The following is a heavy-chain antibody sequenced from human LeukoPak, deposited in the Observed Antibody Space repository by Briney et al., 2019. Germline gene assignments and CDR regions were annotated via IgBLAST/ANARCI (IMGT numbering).Heavy chain of an antibody. CDR3: ANGWSPDY. Sequence: GGSLRLSCAASGFTFRNSAMSWVRQAPGKGLEWVSTFTGGDGSAYYADSVKGRFTIFRDNSKNTLYLQMNSLRAEDTAVYHCANGWSPDYWGRGTLVTVSS. CDR1: GFTFRNSA. V-gene: IGHV3-23*01. CDR2: FTGGDGSA. D-gene: IGHD2-15*01. J-gene: IGHJ4*02.